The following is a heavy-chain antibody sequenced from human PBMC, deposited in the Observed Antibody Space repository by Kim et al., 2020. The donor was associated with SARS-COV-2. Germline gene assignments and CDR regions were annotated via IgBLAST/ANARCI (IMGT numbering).Heavy chain of an antibody. CDR2: ISAYNGNT. D-gene: IGHD3-10*01. CDR1: GYTFTSYG. J-gene: IGHJ6*02. V-gene: IGHV1-18*01. CDR3: ARDLSRRMVQGVIPSYGMARNYYYGMDV. Sequence: ASVKVSCKASGYTFTSYGISWVRQAPGQGLEWMGWISAYNGNTNYAQKLQGRVTMTTDTSTSTAYMELRSLRSDDTAVYYCARDLSRRMVQGVIPSYGMARNYYYGMDVWGQGTTVTVSS.